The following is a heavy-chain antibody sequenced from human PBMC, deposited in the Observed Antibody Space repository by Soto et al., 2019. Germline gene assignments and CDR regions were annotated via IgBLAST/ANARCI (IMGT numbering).Heavy chain of an antibody. Sequence: GGSLRLSCADSGFTFSSYGMHWVRQAPGKGLEWVAVISYDGSNKYYADSVKGRFTISRDNSKNTLYLQMNSLRAEDTAVYYCATAVVVVAATPGPFDYWGQGTLVTVSS. CDR1: GFTFSSYG. CDR3: ATAVVVVAATPGPFDY. J-gene: IGHJ4*02. V-gene: IGHV3-30*03. D-gene: IGHD2-15*01. CDR2: ISYDGSNK.